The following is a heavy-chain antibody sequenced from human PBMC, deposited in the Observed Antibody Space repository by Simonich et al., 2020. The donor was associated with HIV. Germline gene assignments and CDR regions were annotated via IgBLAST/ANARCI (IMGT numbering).Heavy chain of an antibody. V-gene: IGHV3-7*01. CDR2: RKRDGSEK. Sequence: EVQLVESGGGLVQPGGSLRLSCAGSGFTFSDYWMSWVRQAPGKGMEGVANRKRDGSEKKYVESVKGRFTNSRDNAKNSLSLQMNSLRAEDTAIYYCARYGHIWSGYYDYWGQGTLVTVSS. CDR1: GFTFSDYW. J-gene: IGHJ4*02. D-gene: IGHD3-3*01. CDR3: ARYGHIWSGYYDY.